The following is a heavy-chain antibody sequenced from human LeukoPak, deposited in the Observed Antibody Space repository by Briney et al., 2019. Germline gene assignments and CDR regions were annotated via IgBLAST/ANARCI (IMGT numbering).Heavy chain of an antibody. CDR1: GGSFSGYY. CDR3: ARSAVIVSTNPYYYYGMDV. J-gene: IGHJ6*02. CDR2: INHSGST. D-gene: IGHD5/OR15-5a*01. Sequence: SETLSLTCAVYGGSFSGYYWSWIRQPPGKGLEWIGEINHSGSTNYNPSLKSRVTISVDTSKNQFSLKLSSVTAADTAVYYCARSAVIVSTNPYYYYGMDVWGQGTTATVSS. V-gene: IGHV4-34*01.